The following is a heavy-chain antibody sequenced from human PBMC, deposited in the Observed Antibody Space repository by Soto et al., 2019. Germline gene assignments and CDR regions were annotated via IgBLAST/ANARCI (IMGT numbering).Heavy chain of an antibody. CDR1: GFTFSSYW. Sequence: EVQLVESGGGLVQPGGSLRLSCAASGFTFSSYWMSWVRQAPGKGLEWVANIKQDGSEKYYVDSVKGRFTISRDNAKNSMYRQMNEMRAADTAVYSCARGLVGGNSNLKTFEIWGQGAMVTESS. V-gene: IGHV3-7*03. CDR3: ARGLVGGNSNLKTFEI. J-gene: IGHJ3*02. D-gene: IGHD2-21*02. CDR2: IKQDGSEK.